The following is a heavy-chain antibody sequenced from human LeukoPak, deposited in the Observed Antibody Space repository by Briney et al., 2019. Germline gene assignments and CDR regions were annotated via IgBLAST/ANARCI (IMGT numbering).Heavy chain of an antibody. D-gene: IGHD6-13*01. CDR1: GFTVSSNY. CDR2: IYSGGST. V-gene: IGHV3-53*05. CDR3: AKALAAAGNPYYFDY. Sequence: SGGSLRLSCAASGFTVSSNYMSWVRQAPGKGLEWVSVIYSGGSTYYADSVKGRFTISRDNAKNSLYLQMNSLRAEDTALYYCAKALAAAGNPYYFDYWGQGTLVTVSS. J-gene: IGHJ4*02.